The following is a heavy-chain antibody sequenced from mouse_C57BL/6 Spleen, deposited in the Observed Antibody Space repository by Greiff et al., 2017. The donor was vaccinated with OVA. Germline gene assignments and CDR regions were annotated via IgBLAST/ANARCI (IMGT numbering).Heavy chain of an antibody. Sequence: QVQLQQSGAELMKPGASVKLSCKATGYTFTGYWIEWVKQRPGHGLEWIGEILPGSGSTYYNEKFKGKATFTADTSSNTAYMQLSSLTTEDSAIYYGARPGLYYGYVYYAMDYWGQGTSVTVSS. CDR1: GYTFTGYW. J-gene: IGHJ4*01. CDR2: ILPGSGST. CDR3: ARPGLYYGYVYYAMDY. V-gene: IGHV1-9*01. D-gene: IGHD2-2*01.